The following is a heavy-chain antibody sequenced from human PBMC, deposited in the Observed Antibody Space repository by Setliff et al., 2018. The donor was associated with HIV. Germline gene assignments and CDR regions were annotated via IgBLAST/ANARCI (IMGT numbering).Heavy chain of an antibody. CDR3: ARGKTWLRFLDY. V-gene: IGHV1-18*04. Sequence: RASVKVSCKASGYTFTGYYMHWVRQAPGQGLEWMGWISAYNGNTKYAQKFQGRVTVTMDTSTSTAYMELRSLKSDDTAVYYCARGKTWLRFLDYWGQGTLVTVSS. D-gene: IGHD5-12*01. CDR1: GYTFTGYY. J-gene: IGHJ4*02. CDR2: ISAYNGNT.